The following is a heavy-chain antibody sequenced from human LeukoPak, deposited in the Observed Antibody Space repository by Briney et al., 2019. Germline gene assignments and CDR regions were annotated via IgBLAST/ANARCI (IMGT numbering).Heavy chain of an antibody. CDR3: ARHADIIAAAPFDY. CDR1: GGSISSYY. D-gene: IGHD6-13*01. CDR2: IYYSGST. V-gene: IGHV4-59*08. Sequence: SETLSLTCTVSGGSISSYYWSWIRQPPGKGLEWIGYIYYSGSTNYNPSLKSRVTISVDTSKNHFSLKLSSVTAADTAVYYCARHADIIAAAPFDYWGQGTLVTVSS. J-gene: IGHJ4*02.